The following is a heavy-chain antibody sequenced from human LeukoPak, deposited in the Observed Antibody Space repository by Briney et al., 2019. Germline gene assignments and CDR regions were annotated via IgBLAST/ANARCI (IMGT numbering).Heavy chain of an antibody. CDR1: GFTFSSYG. CDR3: AKDPDYYDSSGSGD. CDR2: ISYDGSNK. Sequence: GGSLRLSCAASGFTFSSYGMHWVRPAPGKGLEWVAVISYDGSNKYYADSVKGRFTISRDNSKNTLYLQMNSLRAEDTAVYYCAKDPDYYDSSGSGDWGQGTLVTVSS. D-gene: IGHD3-22*01. V-gene: IGHV3-30*18. J-gene: IGHJ4*02.